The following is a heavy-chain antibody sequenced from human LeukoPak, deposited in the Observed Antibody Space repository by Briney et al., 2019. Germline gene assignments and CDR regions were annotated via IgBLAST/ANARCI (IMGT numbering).Heavy chain of an antibody. CDR3: AKDHPALYYDSSDYPEINFDY. V-gene: IGHV3-23*01. J-gene: IGHJ4*02. CDR2: ISRSGGST. D-gene: IGHD3-22*01. Sequence: GGSLRLSCAASGFTFSSYAMSWVRRAPGKGLEWVSAISRSGGSTYYADSVKGRFTISRDNSKDTLYLQMNSLRAEDTAIYYCAKDHPALYYDSSDYPEINFDYWGQGTLVTVSS. CDR1: GFTFSSYA.